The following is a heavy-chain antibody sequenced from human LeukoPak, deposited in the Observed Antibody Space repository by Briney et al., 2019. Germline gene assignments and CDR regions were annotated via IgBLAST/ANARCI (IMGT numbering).Heavy chain of an antibody. J-gene: IGHJ3*02. D-gene: IGHD3-22*01. Sequence: ASVKVSCKASGYTFTSYYMHWVRQAPGQGLEWMGIINPSGGSASYAQKFQGRVTMTRDTSTSTVYMELSSLRSEDMALYYCARTYYYDRSGIYDAFDIWGQGTMVTVSS. CDR1: GYTFTSYY. CDR2: INPSGGSA. CDR3: ARTYYYDRSGIYDAFDI. V-gene: IGHV1-46*01.